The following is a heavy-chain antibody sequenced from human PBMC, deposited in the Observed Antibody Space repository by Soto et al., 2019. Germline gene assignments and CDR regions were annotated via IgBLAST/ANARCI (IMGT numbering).Heavy chain of an antibody. CDR3: ARTVRSYSWSYFDD. J-gene: IGHJ4*02. V-gene: IGHV4-4*02. CDR2: IYRSGST. D-gene: IGHD4-4*01. Sequence: SDTLSLTCAVSVSSLTTTHWLSWVRQSPGKGLEWIGEIYRSGSTKYNPSLKSRVSMSLDKSKNEFSLNLKSVTAADTAVYYCARTVRSYSWSYFDDWGQGTLVTVSS. CDR1: VSSLTTTHW.